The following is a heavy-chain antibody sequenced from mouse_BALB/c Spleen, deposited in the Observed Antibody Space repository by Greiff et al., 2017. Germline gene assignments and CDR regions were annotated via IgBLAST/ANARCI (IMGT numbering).Heavy chain of an antibody. J-gene: IGHJ2*01. V-gene: IGHV14-4*02. Sequence: VQLKESGAELVRSGASVKLSCTASGFNIKDYYMHWVKQRPEQGLEWIGWIDPENGDTEYAPKFQGKATMTADTSSNTAYLQLSSLTSEDTAVYYCNAYYDYDEGAFDYWGQGTTLTVSS. CDR1: GFNIKDYY. CDR2: IDPENGDT. D-gene: IGHD2-4*01. CDR3: NAYYDYDEGAFDY.